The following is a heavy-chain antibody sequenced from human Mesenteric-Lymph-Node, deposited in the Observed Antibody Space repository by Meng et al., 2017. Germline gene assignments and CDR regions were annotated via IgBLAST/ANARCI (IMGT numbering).Heavy chain of an antibody. D-gene: IGHD3-22*01. J-gene: IGHJ4*02. Sequence: QVQLVQSGAEVKKPGASGKVSCKASGYTFTGYYIHWVRQAPGQGLEWMGQINLNSGGTNYAQKFQGRVTMTWDTSISAAQMELSSLRSDDTAVYYCAAFYYESSGYFRADYWGQGILVTVSS. CDR1: GYTFTGYY. CDR3: AAFYYESSGYFRADY. CDR2: INLNSGGT. V-gene: IGHV1-2*06.